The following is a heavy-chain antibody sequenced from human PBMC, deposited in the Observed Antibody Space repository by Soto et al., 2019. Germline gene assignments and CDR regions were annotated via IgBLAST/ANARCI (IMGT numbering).Heavy chain of an antibody. Sequence: EVQLVESGGGLVKPGGSLRLSCAASGFTFSNAWMNWVRQAPGKGLEWVGRIKSKTDGGTTDYAAPVKGRFTISRDDSKNTLYLQMNSPKTEDTAVYYCTTDVSGSYYEPGAFDIWGQGTMVTVSS. CDR2: IKSKTDGGTT. CDR3: TTDVSGSYYEPGAFDI. J-gene: IGHJ3*02. D-gene: IGHD1-26*01. CDR1: GFTFSNAW. V-gene: IGHV3-15*07.